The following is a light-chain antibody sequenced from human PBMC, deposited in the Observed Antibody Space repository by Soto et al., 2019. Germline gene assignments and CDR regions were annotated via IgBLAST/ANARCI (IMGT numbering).Light chain of an antibody. CDR1: SSDVCTYNY. J-gene: IGLJ2*01. Sequence: QSALTQPASVSGSPGQSITISCTGTSSDVCTYNYVSWYQQHPGKAPKLMIFDVSSRPSGVSNRFSGSKSGNTASLTISGLQAEDEADYYCSSYTTGSTVVFGGGTKLTVL. CDR2: DVS. CDR3: SSYTTGSTVV. V-gene: IGLV2-14*03.